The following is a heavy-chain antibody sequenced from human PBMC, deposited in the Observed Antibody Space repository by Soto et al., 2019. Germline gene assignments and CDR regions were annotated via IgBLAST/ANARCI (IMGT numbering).Heavy chain of an antibody. V-gene: IGHV1-2*02. CDR1: GYTFTDYY. CDR3: ARGRYDTILHYYYYYGMDV. Sequence: ASVKVSCKASGYTFTDYYINWVRQAPGQGLEWMGWINPSSGGTNYAEKFQDRVTMTRDTSKNQFSLKLSSVTAADTAVYYCARGRYDTILHYYYYYGMDVWGQGTTVTVSS. CDR2: INPSSGGT. D-gene: IGHD3-22*01. J-gene: IGHJ6*02.